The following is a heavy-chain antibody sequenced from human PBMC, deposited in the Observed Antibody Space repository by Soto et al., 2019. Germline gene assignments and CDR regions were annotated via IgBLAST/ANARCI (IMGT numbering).Heavy chain of an antibody. CDR1: GFTFSSYG. V-gene: IGHV3-30*18. J-gene: IGHJ6*03. Sequence: QVQLVESGGGVVQPGRSPRLSCAASGFTFSSYGMHWVRQAPGKGLEWVAVISYDGSNKYYADSVKGRFTISRDNSKNTLYLQMNSLRAEDTAVYYCAKDLVGSSGGWSGYIPYYYYYYMDVWGKGTTVTVSS. D-gene: IGHD3-3*01. CDR3: AKDLVGSSGGWSGYIPYYYYYYMDV. CDR2: ISYDGSNK.